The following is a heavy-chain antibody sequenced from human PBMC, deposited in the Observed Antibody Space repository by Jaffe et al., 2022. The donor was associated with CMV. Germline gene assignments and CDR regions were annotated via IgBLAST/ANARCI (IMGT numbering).Heavy chain of an antibody. D-gene: IGHD3-22*01. J-gene: IGHJ4*02. CDR1: GGSISSSSYY. CDR3: ARGYYDSSGYSTPFDY. V-gene: IGHV4-39*01. CDR2: IYYSGST. Sequence: QLQLQESGPGLVKPSETLSLTCTVSGGSISSSSYYWGWIRQPPGKGLEWIGSIYYSGSTYYNPSLKSRVTISVDTSKNQFSLKLSSVTAADTAVYYCARGYYDSSGYSTPFDYWGQGTLVTVSS.